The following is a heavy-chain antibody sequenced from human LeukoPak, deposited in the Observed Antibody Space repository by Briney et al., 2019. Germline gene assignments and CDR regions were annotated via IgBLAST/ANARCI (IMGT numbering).Heavy chain of an antibody. Sequence: SDTLSLTCAVSGGFFSDYCWTWIRQPPGKGLEWIGEINHIGGTNYSPSLKSRVTLLVDTSKNQFSLKLSSVTAADTAVYYCARVAVGDILTGYYFDYWGQGTLVTAS. CDR3: ARVAVGDILTGYYFDY. CDR1: GGFFSDYC. V-gene: IGHV4-34*01. CDR2: INHIGGT. J-gene: IGHJ4*02. D-gene: IGHD3-9*01.